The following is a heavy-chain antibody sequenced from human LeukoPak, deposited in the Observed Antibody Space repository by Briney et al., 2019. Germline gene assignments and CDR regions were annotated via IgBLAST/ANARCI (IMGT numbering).Heavy chain of an antibody. J-gene: IGHJ4*02. Sequence: GGSLRLSCAASGFTLSSYLMTWVRQAPGKGLEWVANLNEDGSQKYYVDSVKGRFTISRDNAKNSLYLQMNSLRAEDTAVYYCVRGGSVLDYWGQGTLVTVSS. CDR1: GFTLSSYL. CDR3: VRGGSVLDY. V-gene: IGHV3-7*04. CDR2: LNEDGSQK.